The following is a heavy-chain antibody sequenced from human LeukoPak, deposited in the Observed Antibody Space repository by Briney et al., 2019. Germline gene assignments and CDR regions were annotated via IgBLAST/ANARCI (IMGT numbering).Heavy chain of an antibody. V-gene: IGHV3-7*05. J-gene: IGHJ3*02. Sequence: GSLRLSCATSGFTFSNYWMSWVRQAPGKGLEWVVNIKQDGSEKYYVDSVKGRFTTSRDNAKNSLHLQMNSLRAEDTAVYYCARWGTYSSSWLGTFDIWGQGTMVTVSS. D-gene: IGHD6-13*01. CDR1: GFTFSNYW. CDR2: IKQDGSEK. CDR3: ARWGTYSSSWLGTFDI.